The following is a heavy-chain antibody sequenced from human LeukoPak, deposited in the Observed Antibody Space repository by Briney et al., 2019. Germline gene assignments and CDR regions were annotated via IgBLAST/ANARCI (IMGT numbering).Heavy chain of an antibody. CDR2: ISSSGSTI. Sequence: GGSLRLSCAASGFTFSDYYMSWIRQAPGKGLEWVSYISSSGSTIYYADSVKGRFTISRDNSKNTLYLQMNSLRAEDTAVYYCATYDSGAYYGYFQHWGQGTLVTVSS. D-gene: IGHD3-22*01. V-gene: IGHV3-11*04. CDR3: ATYDSGAYYGYFQH. CDR1: GFTFSDYY. J-gene: IGHJ1*01.